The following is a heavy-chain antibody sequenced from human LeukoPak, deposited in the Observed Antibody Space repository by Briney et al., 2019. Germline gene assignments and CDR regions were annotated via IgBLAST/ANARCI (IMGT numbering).Heavy chain of an antibody. Sequence: SETLSLTCAVSGYSISSSNWWGWIRQPPGKGLEWIGYIYYSGSTYYNPSLKSRVTMSVDTSKNQFSLKLSSVTAVDTAVYYCARDPLYCSGGSCYPGGSDYWGQGTLVTVSS. CDR2: IYYSGST. CDR1: GYSISSSNW. J-gene: IGHJ4*02. D-gene: IGHD2-15*01. V-gene: IGHV4-28*03. CDR3: ARDPLYCSGGSCYPGGSDY.